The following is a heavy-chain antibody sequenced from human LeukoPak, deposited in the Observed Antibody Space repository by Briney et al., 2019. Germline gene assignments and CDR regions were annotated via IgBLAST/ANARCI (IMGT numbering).Heavy chain of an antibody. CDR1: GGTFSSYA. V-gene: IGHV1-69*13. Sequence: SVKVSCKASGGTFSSYAISWVRQAPGQGLEWMGGIIPIFGTANYAQKFQGRVTITADESTSTAYMELSSLRSEDTAVYYCARGGWFGELYYYGMDVWGQGTTVTVSS. CDR2: IIPIFGTA. J-gene: IGHJ6*02. CDR3: ARGGWFGELYYYGMDV. D-gene: IGHD3-10*01.